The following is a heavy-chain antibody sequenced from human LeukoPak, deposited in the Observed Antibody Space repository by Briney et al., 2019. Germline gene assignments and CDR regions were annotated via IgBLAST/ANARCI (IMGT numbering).Heavy chain of an antibody. CDR1: GGSFGGYY. D-gene: IGHD6-19*01. V-gene: IGHV4-34*01. J-gene: IGHJ4*02. CDR3: ARGRYSSGWYADYFDY. Sequence: SETLSLTCAVHGGSFGGYYWSWIRQPPGKGLEWIGEINHSGSTNYRPSLKSRVTISVDTSKNQFSLKLSSVTAADTAVYYCARGRYSSGWYADYFDYWGQGTLVTVSS. CDR2: INHSGST.